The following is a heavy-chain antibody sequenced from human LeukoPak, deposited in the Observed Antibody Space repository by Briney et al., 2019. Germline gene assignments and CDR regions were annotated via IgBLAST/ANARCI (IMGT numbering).Heavy chain of an antibody. J-gene: IGHJ6*02. CDR2: INHSGST. Sequence: SETLSLTSAVYGGSFSGYYWSWIRQPPGKGLEWIGEINHSGSTNYNPSLKSRVTISVDTSKNQFSLKLSSVTAADTAVYYCASPYYDILTGYYNGYYYGMDVWGQGTTVTVSS. D-gene: IGHD3-9*01. CDR1: GGSFSGYY. V-gene: IGHV4-34*01. CDR3: ASPYYDILTGYYNGYYYGMDV.